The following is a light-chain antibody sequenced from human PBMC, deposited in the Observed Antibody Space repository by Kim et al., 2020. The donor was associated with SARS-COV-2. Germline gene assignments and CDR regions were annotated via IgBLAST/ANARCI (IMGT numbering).Light chain of an antibody. J-gene: IGLJ1*01. CDR2: QDH. CDR3: QAWDSSTHNYV. V-gene: IGLV3-1*01. CDR1: KLGDKY. Sequence: PGQTASITCSGYKLGDKYVSWYQQRPGQAPVVVFYQDHQRPSGIPERFSGSNSGNTATLTISGTQAMDEADYYCQAWDSSTHNYVFGAGTKVTVL.